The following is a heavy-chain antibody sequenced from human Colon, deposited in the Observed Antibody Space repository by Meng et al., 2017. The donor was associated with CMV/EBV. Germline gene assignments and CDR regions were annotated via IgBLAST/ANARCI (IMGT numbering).Heavy chain of an antibody. CDR3: AREAEGGAKRFDS. V-gene: IGHV3-15*01. J-gene: IGHJ4*02. CDR2: IKRIDDGGAK. Sequence: EVHLVESGGGWVKPGGTLRLSCVASGFNFTSAWITWVRRAQGKGLEWVGQIKRIDDGGAKDYATPVKGRFTISRDDSKSTVYLQMNSLNSDDTAVYYCAREAEGGAKRFDSWGQGPLVTVYS. CDR1: GFNFTSAW. D-gene: IGHD1-26*01.